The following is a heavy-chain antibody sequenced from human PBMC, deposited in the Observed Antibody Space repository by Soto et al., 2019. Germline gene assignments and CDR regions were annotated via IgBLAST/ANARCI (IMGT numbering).Heavy chain of an antibody. V-gene: IGHV1-58*01. J-gene: IGHJ4*02. CDR1: GFTFTSSA. D-gene: IGHD2-8*01. CDR3: AADATAWQQMVPSDY. CDR2: IAVGSGYT. Sequence: SVKVSCKASGFTFTSSAFQWVRQARGQRLEWIGWIAVGSGYTNYAQRFQDRVTLTRDMSTATTYMELSRLTSEDTAIYYCAADATAWQQMVPSDYWGQGTLVTVPS.